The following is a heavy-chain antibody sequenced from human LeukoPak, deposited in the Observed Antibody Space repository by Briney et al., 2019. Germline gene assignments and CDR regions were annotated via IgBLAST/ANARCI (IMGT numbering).Heavy chain of an antibody. CDR3: ARGLTYYDFSDI. J-gene: IGHJ3*02. Sequence: QSGGSLRLSCAASGFIFSRDSMNWVRQAPGRGLEWISYISRDSDIRYYADSVKGRFTISRDNAKNSLYLQMNSLRAEDTAVYYCARGLTYYDFSDIWGQGTMVTVSS. CDR2: ISRDSDIR. CDR1: GFIFSRDS. D-gene: IGHD3-3*01. V-gene: IGHV3-48*01.